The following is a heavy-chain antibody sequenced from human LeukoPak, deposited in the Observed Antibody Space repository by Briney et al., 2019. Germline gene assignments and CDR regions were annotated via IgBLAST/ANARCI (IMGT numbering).Heavy chain of an antibody. J-gene: IGHJ4*02. CDR2: ISGSGVST. V-gene: IGHV3-23*01. Sequence: GGSLRLSCAASGFSFHSYAMTWVRQAPGEGLEWVAGISGSGVSTHYADSVKGRFTISRDNAKNSLYLQMNSLRAEDTAVYYCARAAPYCGGDCYFDYWGQGTLVTVSS. CDR1: GFSFHSYA. CDR3: ARAAPYCGGDCYFDY. D-gene: IGHD2-21*02.